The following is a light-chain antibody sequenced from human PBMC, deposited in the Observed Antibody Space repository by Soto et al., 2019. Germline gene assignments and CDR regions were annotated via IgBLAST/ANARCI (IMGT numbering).Light chain of an antibody. CDR1: QSLATN. CDR3: QHYLDWPLT. J-gene: IGKJ4*01. Sequence: EIVMTQSPVTLSVSPGERVTLSCRASQSLATNLAWYQQKPGQTPRLVIYGISARASGIPGRFSGSGFGTAFTLTISSLQPEDSAVYYGQHYLDWPLTFGGGTKVEI. V-gene: IGKV3-15*01. CDR2: GIS.